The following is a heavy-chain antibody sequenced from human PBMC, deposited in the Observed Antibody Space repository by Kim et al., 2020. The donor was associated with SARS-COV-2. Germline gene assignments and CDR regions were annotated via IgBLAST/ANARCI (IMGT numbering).Heavy chain of an antibody. Sequence: KYSQKFQGRVTISRDTSASTAYMELRSLRSEDTAVYYCARAGAFGGVFDPWGQGTLVTVSS. D-gene: IGHD3-16*01. V-gene: IGHV1-3*01. CDR3: ARAGAFGGVFDP. J-gene: IGHJ5*02.